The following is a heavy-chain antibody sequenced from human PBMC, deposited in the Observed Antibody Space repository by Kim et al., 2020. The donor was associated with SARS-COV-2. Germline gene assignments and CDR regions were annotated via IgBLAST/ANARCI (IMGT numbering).Heavy chain of an antibody. J-gene: IGHJ4*02. D-gene: IGHD3-10*01. V-gene: IGHV3-23*01. CDR3: AKGMFYYKTRDVLPYFDY. Sequence: VKGRFTISRDNSKNTLYLQMNNLRVEDTAIYYCAKGMFYYKTRDVLPYFDYWGQGTLVTVSS.